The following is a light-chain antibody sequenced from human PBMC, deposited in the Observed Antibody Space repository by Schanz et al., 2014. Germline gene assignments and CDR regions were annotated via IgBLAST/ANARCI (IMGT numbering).Light chain of an antibody. V-gene: IGKV3D-20*02. Sequence: EIVLTQSPGTLSLSPGERATLSCRASQSVSSSYLAWYQQKPGQAPRLLIYDASNRATGIPARFSGSGSGTDFTLTISSLEPEDFAVYYCQQRNNWPWTFGQGTKVELK. J-gene: IGKJ1*01. CDR1: QSVSSSY. CDR2: DAS. CDR3: QQRNNWPWT.